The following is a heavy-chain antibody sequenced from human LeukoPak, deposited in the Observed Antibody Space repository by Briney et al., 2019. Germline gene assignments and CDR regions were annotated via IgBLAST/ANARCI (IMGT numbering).Heavy chain of an antibody. CDR1: GYTFTDYY. V-gene: IGHV1-8*03. J-gene: IGHJ6*03. CDR2: MNPNSGNT. D-gene: IGHD2-15*01. CDR3: ARGTEDTIWYYSYYMDV. Sequence: GASVKVSCKASGYTFTDYYMHWVRQAPGQGLEWMGWMNPNSGNTGYAQKFQGRVTITRNTSISTAYMELSSLRSEDTAVYYCARGTEDTIWYYSYYMDVWGKGTTVTVSS.